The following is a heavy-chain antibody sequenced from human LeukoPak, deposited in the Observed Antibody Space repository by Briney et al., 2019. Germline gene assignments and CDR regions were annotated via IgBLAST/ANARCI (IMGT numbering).Heavy chain of an antibody. J-gene: IGHJ4*02. CDR3: VGSSRSFPYY. V-gene: IGHV4-38-2*02. CDR2: IYHSGST. CDR1: GYFISSGYY. D-gene: IGHD2-2*01. Sequence: SETLSLTCTVSGYFISSGYYWGWIRQPPGKGLEWIGSIYHSGSTYYNPSLKSRVTISVDTSKNQFSLKLSSVTAADTAVYYCVGSSRSFPYYWGQGTLVTVSS.